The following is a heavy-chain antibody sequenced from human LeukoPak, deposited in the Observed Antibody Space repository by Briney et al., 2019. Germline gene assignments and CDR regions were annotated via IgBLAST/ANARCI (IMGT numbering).Heavy chain of an antibody. Sequence: GGSLRLSCAAPGFTFTSYGMSWVRQAPGKGREWVSPFSGSGGRTYYADSVKGRFTISRDNSKKTLYLQMNSLRAEDTAVYYCAKDDSGSYYPYYCYVDVGGKGTTVTISS. CDR3: AKDDSGSYYPYYCYVDV. CDR1: GFTFTSYG. V-gene: IGHV3-23*01. D-gene: IGHD1-26*01. J-gene: IGHJ6*03. CDR2: FSGSGGRT.